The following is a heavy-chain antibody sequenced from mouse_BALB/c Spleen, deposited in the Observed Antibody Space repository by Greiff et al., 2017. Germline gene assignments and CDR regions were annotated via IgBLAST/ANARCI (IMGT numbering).Heavy chain of an antibody. CDR3: ARNLGRYYYAMDY. J-gene: IGHJ4*01. CDR2: IWSGGST. Sequence: VQLVESGPGLVAPSQSLSITCTVSGFSLTSYGVHWVRQSPGKGLEWLGVIWSGGSTDYNAAFISRLSISKDNSKSQVFFKMNSLQANDTAIYYCARNLGRYYYAMDYWGQGTSVTVSS. V-gene: IGHV2-2*02. CDR1: GFSLTSYG.